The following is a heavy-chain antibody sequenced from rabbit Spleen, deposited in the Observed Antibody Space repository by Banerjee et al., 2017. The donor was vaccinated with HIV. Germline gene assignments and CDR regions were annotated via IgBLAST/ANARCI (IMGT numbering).Heavy chain of an antibody. Sequence: QEQLVESGGGLVQPEGSLTLTCKASGFDFSSGYYMCWVRQAPGKGPEWIACIYTGDGSTYYANWVNGRFSISRENAQNTVFLQMTSLTAADTATYFCARDGAGGSYFALWGPGTLVTVS. D-gene: IGHD8-1*01. CDR1: GFDFSSGYY. CDR3: ARDGAGGSYFAL. CDR2: IYTGDGST. V-gene: IGHV1S47*01. J-gene: IGHJ6*01.